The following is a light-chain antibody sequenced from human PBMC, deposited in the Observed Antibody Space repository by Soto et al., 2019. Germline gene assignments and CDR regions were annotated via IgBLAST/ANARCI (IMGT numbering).Light chain of an antibody. V-gene: IGKV4-1*01. CDR3: QQYYSIPPT. J-gene: IGKJ4*01. CDR2: WAS. CDR1: RSLLYSSNNKNY. Sequence: DIVMTQSPDCLAVSLGERATFHCKSNRSLLYSSNNKNYLTWYEHKPGQPPKLLIYWASTRESAVPDRFSASVSWTDLTLNISSLKAEDVAVYYGQQYYSIPPTLCGVTKV.